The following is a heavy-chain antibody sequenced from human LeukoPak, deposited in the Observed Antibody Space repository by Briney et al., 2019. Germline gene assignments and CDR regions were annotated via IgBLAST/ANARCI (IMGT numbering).Heavy chain of an antibody. CDR3: ARDHYLDY. CDR2: ISSSSSYL. Sequence: SGGSLRLSCAASGFTFSSYSMSWVRQAPGKGLEWVSSISSSSSYLYYADSVKGRFTISRDNAKNSLYLQMNSLRAEDTAVYYCARDHYLDYWGQGTLVTVSS. V-gene: IGHV3-21*01. CDR1: GFTFSSYS. J-gene: IGHJ4*02.